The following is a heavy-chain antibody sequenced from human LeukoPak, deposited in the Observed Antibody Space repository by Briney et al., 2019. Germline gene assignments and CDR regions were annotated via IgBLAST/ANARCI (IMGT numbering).Heavy chain of an antibody. CDR1: GITFRDYA. V-gene: IGHV3-23*01. J-gene: IGHJ4*02. D-gene: IGHD3-16*01. Sequence: GGSLRLSCAASGITFRDYAMRWVRQAPGKGLECVSAISGSADSTSYADSVRGRFTISRDNSKGTLYLQMNSLRAEDTAVYYCAKERLSYYDWGSPLDWGGQGTLVTVSS. CDR2: ISGSADST. CDR3: AKERLSYYDWGSPLDW.